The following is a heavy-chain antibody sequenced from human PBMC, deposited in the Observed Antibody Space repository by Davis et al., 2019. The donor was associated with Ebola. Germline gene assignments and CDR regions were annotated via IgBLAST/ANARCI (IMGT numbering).Heavy chain of an antibody. CDR2: IYYSGST. CDR1: GGSISSSSYY. D-gene: IGHD6-19*01. V-gene: IGHV4-39*07. CDR3: ARGSGWYRTPFDY. Sequence: SETLSLTCTVSGGSISSSSYYWGWIRQPPGKGLEWIGSIYYSGSTYYNPSLKSRVTISVDTYKNQFSLKLSSVTAADTAVFYCARGSGWYRTPFDYWGQGTLVTVSS. J-gene: IGHJ4*02.